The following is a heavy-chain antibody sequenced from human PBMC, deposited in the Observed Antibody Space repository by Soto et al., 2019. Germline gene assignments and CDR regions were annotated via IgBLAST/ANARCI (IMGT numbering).Heavy chain of an antibody. CDR3: ARVPLIAVAGRSYWFDP. CDR2: ISSSSSTI. J-gene: IGHJ5*02. CDR1: GFTFSSYS. Sequence: GGSLRLSCAASGFTFSSYSMNWVRQAPGKGLEWVSYISSSSSTIYYADSVKGRFTISRDNAKNSLYLQMNSLRAEDTAVYFCARVPLIAVAGRSYWFDPWGQGTLVTVSS. V-gene: IGHV3-48*01. D-gene: IGHD6-19*01.